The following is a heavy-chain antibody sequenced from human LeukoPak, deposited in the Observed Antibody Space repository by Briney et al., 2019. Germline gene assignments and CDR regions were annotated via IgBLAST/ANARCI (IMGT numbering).Heavy chain of an antibody. CDR1: GYSISRNNW. CDR2: IYYSGST. D-gene: IGHD3-3*01. CDR3: ARDIGSFGVVIPRHLDAFDI. J-gene: IGHJ3*02. V-gene: IGHV4-28*03. Sequence: SDTLSLACAVSGYSISRNNWWGWIRQPPGKGLEWIGYIYYSGSTYYNPSLKSRVTISVDRSKNQFSLKLSSVTAADTAVYYCARDIGSFGVVIPRHLDAFDIWGQGTMVTVSS.